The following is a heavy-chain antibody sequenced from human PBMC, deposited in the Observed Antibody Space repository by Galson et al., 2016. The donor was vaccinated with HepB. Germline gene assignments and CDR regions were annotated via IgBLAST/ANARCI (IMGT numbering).Heavy chain of an antibody. V-gene: IGHV1-69*06. CDR2: IIPIFGAA. J-gene: IGHJ4*02. CDR1: GGTFSNYA. D-gene: IGHD3-22*01. Sequence: SVKVSCKASGGTFSNYAFSWVRQAPGQGLEWMGGIIPIFGAANYAQKFQGRVTITADKSTSTAYMELSSLRSEDTAVYYCARDNLSYYYDSSGYSDYWGQGTLVTVSS. CDR3: ARDNLSYYYDSSGYSDY.